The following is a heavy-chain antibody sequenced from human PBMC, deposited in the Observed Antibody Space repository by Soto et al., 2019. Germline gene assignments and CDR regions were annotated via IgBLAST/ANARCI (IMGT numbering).Heavy chain of an antibody. J-gene: IGHJ4*02. CDR3: ARRRYYRDWSGYYPKDIYFTI. D-gene: IGHD3-3*01. CDR2: SSSSGSTI. Sequence: GGSLRLSCAASGFPFSSYEMNWVRQAPGKGLEWVSYSSSSGSTIYYADSVKGRFTISRDNAKNSLYLQMNSLRAEDQAVYYSARRRYYRDWSGYYPKDIYFTIWGRGPLATV. CDR1: GFPFSSYE. V-gene: IGHV3-48*03.